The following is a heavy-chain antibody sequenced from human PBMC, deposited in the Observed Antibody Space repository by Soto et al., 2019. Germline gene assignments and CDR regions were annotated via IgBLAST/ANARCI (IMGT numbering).Heavy chain of an antibody. V-gene: IGHV3-30*18. CDR3: AKIAARTDFDY. J-gene: IGHJ4*02. CDR2: ISYDGSNK. Sequence: QVQLVESGGGVVQPGRSLRLSCAASGFTFSSYGMHWVRQAPGKGLEWVAVISYDGSNKYYADSVKGRFTISRENSKNTLYLQMNSLRAEDTAVYYCAKIAARTDFDYWGQGTLVTVSS. CDR1: GFTFSSYG. D-gene: IGHD6-6*01.